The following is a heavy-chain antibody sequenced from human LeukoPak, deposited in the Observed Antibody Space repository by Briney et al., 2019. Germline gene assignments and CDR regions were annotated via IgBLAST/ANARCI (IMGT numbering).Heavy chain of an antibody. D-gene: IGHD5-12*01. V-gene: IGHV1-8*01. Sequence: ASVKVSCKASGYTFTSYDINWVRQAPGQGLEWMGWMNPNSGNTGYAQKFQGRVTMTRNTSISTAYMELSSLRSEDTAVYYCARGKGSNIVASYWGQGTLVTVSP. CDR2: MNPNSGNT. CDR1: GYTFTSYD. CDR3: ARGKGSNIVASY. J-gene: IGHJ4*02.